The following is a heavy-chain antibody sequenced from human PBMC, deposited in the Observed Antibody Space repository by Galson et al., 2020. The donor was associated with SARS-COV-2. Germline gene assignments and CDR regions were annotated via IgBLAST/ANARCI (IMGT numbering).Heavy chain of an antibody. CDR1: GFTFSSYW. J-gene: IGHJ3*02. CDR3: AKEYYYDRSGPLCACDI. D-gene: IGHD3-22*01. Sequence: GESLKISCAASGFTFSSYWMHWVRQAPGKGLVWVSRINSDGSSRSYANSVKSRFTISRDNAKTTLTLQMNSLRAEDTAMYYCAKEYYYDRSGPLCACDIGGQGTMVTVSS. V-gene: IGHV3-74*01. CDR2: INSDGSSR.